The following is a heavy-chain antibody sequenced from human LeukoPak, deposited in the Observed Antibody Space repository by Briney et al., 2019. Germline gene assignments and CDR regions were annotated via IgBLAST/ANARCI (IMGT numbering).Heavy chain of an antibody. V-gene: IGHV3-23*01. D-gene: IGHD6-13*01. Sequence: GGSLRLSCVASGFTFSNYGMNWVRQAPGKGLEWVSGIVGSGVTTYYADSVRGRFTISRDNSKNSLYLQMNSLTGEDTAVYYCARDEYSSSRSTHWGQGTLVTVSS. J-gene: IGHJ4*02. CDR3: ARDEYSSSRSTH. CDR2: IVGSGVTT. CDR1: GFTFSNYG.